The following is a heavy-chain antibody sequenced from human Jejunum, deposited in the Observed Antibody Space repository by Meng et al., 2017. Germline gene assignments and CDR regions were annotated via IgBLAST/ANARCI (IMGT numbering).Heavy chain of an antibody. CDR2: IYHFGRS. J-gene: IGHJ4*02. D-gene: IGHD3-16*01. V-gene: IGHV4-59*01. CDR3: GRVGGNYEPPIDH. Sequence: VQSAASGPVRVSPPATLSLHRTWFGVSFPSYYWSWIRQAPGEGLELIGWIYHFGRSYYNSSLKGRFTLSIDASKNQFFLTVNSVTAADTAVYYCGRVGGNYEPPIDHWGQGKLVTVSS. CDR1: GVSFPSYY.